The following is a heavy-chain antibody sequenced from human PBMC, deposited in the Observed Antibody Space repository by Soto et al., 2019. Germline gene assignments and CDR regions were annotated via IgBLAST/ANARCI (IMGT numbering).Heavy chain of an antibody. V-gene: IGHV2-5*02. D-gene: IGHD3-3*01. CDR1: GFSLSTSGVG. CDR2: IYWDDDK. Sequence: QITLKESGPTLVKPTQTLTLTCTFSGFSLSTSGVGVGWIRQPPGKALEWLALIYWDDDKRYSPSLKSRLTITKDTSKHQVVLTMTNMDPVDTATYYCAHVTLTIFGVVTPFDPWGQGTLVTVSS. J-gene: IGHJ5*02. CDR3: AHVTLTIFGVVTPFDP.